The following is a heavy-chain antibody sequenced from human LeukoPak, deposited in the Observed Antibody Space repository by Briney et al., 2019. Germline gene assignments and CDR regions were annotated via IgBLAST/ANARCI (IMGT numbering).Heavy chain of an antibody. CDR2: IVVGSGNT. CDR3: AASLGTLMLGAFDI. D-gene: IGHD4/OR15-4a*01. V-gene: IGHV1-58*02. Sequence: SVKVSCKASGFTFTSSAMQWVRQARGQRLEWRGWIVVGSGNTNYAQKFQERVTITRDMSTSTAYMELSSLRSEDTAVYYCAASLGTLMLGAFDIWGQGTMVTVSS. J-gene: IGHJ3*02. CDR1: GFTFTSSA.